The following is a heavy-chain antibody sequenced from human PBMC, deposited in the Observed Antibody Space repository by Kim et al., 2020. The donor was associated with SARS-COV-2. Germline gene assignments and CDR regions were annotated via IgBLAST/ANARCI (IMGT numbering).Heavy chain of an antibody. J-gene: IGHJ5*02. Sequence: DSVKGRFTISRDNSKNTLYLQMNSLRVEDTAVYYCAKPDYSSGWYHFDPWGQGTLVTVSS. CDR3: AKPDYSSGWYHFDP. D-gene: IGHD6-19*01. V-gene: IGHV3-66*04.